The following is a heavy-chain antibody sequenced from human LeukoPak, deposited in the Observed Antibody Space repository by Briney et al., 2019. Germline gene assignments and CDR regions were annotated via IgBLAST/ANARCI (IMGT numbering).Heavy chain of an antibody. CDR2: IDSDGNSA. J-gene: IGHJ5*02. CDR3: VRHCLNSGRHWFDP. CDR1: GFTFSSYW. D-gene: IGHD4-23*01. Sequence: GGSLGLSCAASGFTFSSYWMHWVRQAPGKGLVWVSRIDSDGNSAVYADSVKGRFTISRDNAKNTLYLQINSLRVVDTAVYYCVRHCLNSGRHWFDPWGQGTLVTVSS. V-gene: IGHV3-74*01.